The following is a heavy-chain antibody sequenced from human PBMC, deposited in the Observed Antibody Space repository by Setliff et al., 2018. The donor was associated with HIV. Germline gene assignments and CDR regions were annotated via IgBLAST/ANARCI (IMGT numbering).Heavy chain of an antibody. V-gene: IGHV4-61*02. D-gene: IGHD3-10*01. J-gene: IGHJ4*02. Sequence: SETLSLTCTVSGDSISSRSYYWAWIRQPPGKGLEWIGRIWTSGCTNYNPSLKSRVTISVDTSENQFSLRLSSVTAADTAVYYCARGSYTVRIDYWGQGTRVTVSS. CDR1: GDSISSRSYY. CDR2: IWTSGCT. CDR3: ARGSYTVRIDY.